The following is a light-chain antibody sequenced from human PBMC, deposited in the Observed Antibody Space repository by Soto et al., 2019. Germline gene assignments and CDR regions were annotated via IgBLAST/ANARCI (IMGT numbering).Light chain of an antibody. CDR3: QQRSNWLT. J-gene: IGKJ4*01. CDR1: QSVSSY. Sequence: EIVLTQSPATLSLSPGERATLSCRASQSVSSYLAWHQQKPGQAPRLLIYDAVIRATGIPARFSGSGSGTDFTLTISSLEPEDFAIYYCQQRSNWLTFGGGTKVEIK. V-gene: IGKV3-11*01. CDR2: DAV.